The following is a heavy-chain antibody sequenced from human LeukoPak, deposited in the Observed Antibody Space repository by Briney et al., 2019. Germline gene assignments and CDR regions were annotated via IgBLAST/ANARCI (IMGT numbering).Heavy chain of an antibody. CDR1: GYTFTSYY. V-gene: IGHV1-46*01. CDR3: ARGRGLGITMPVDAFDI. Sequence: ASVKVSCKASGYTFTSYYMHWVRQAPGQGLEWMGIINPSGGSTSYAQKFQGRVTITTDESTSTAYMELSSLRSEDTAVYYCARGRGLGITMPVDAFDIWGQGTMVTVSS. J-gene: IGHJ3*02. CDR2: INPSGGST. D-gene: IGHD3-10*01.